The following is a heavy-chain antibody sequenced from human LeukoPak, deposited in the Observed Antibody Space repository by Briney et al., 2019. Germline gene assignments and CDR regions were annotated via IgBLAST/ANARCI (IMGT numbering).Heavy chain of an antibody. Sequence: SVKVSCKASGGTFSSYAISWVRQAPGQGLEWMGRIIPILGIANYAQKSQGRVTITADKSTSTAYMELSSLRSEDTAVYYCAREVIGYCSGGSCHSFDYWGQGTLVTVSS. J-gene: IGHJ4*02. CDR1: GGTFSSYA. CDR2: IIPILGIA. CDR3: AREVIGYCSGGSCHSFDY. V-gene: IGHV1-69*04. D-gene: IGHD2-15*01.